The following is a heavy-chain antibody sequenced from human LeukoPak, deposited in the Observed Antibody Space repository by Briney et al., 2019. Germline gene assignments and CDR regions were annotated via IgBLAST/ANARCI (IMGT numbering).Heavy chain of an antibody. V-gene: IGHV4-34*01. D-gene: IGHD5-24*01. J-gene: IGHJ6*03. CDR2: INHSGST. Sequence: SETLSLTCAVYGGSFSGYYWSWIRQPPGKGLEWIGEINHSGSTNYNPSLKSRVTISVDTSKNQFSLKLSSVTAADTAVYYCARVGAEMATTSFYCMDVWGKGTTVTVPS. CDR3: ARVGAEMATTSFYCMDV. CDR1: GGSFSGYY.